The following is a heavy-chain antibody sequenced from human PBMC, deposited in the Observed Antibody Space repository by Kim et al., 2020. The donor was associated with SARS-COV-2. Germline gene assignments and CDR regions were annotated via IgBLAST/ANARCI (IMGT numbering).Heavy chain of an antibody. J-gene: IGHJ4*02. Sequence: GGSLRLSCAASGFTFSNAWMSWVRQAPGKGLEWVGRIKSKTDGGTTDYAAPVKGRFTISRDDSKNTLYLQMNSLKTEDTAVYYCTTALTGSGYYYSPIGEPDDYWGQGTLVTVSS. CDR3: TTALTGSGYYYSPIGEPDDY. D-gene: IGHD3-22*01. V-gene: IGHV3-15*01. CDR1: GFTFSNAW. CDR2: IKSKTDGGTT.